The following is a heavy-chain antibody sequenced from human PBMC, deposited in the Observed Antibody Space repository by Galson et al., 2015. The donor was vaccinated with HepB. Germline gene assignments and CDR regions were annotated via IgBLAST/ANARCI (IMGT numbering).Heavy chain of an antibody. CDR1: GYTFTSYA. V-gene: IGHV7-4-1*02. D-gene: IGHD3-3*01. CDR3: ARGRLEWLLTWFDP. CDR2: INTNTGNP. J-gene: IGHJ5*02. Sequence: SVKVSCKASGYTFTSYAMNWVRQAPGQGLEWMGWINTNTGNPTYAQGFTGRFVFSLDTSVSTAYLQISSLKAEDTAVYYCARGRLEWLLTWFDPWGQGTLVTVSS.